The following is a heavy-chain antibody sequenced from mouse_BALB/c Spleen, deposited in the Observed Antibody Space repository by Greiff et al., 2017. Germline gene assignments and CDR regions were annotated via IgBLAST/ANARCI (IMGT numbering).Heavy chain of an antibody. V-gene: IGHV1S81*02. CDR3: TRRRGNYVRFAY. J-gene: IGHJ3*01. D-gene: IGHD2-1*01. CDR1: GYTFTSYY. CDR2: INPSNGGT. Sequence: QVHVKQSGAELVKPGASVKLSCKASGYTFTSYYMYWVKQRPGQGLEWIGEINPSNGGTNFNEKFKSKATLTVDKSSSTAYMQLSSLTSEDSAVYYCTRRRGNYVRFAYWGQGTLVTVSA.